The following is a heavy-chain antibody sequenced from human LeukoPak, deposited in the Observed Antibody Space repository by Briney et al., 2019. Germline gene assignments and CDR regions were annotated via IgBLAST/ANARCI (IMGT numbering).Heavy chain of an antibody. J-gene: IGHJ4*02. V-gene: IGHV3-23*01. Sequence: GGSLRLSCAAFGFTFNTYAMSWVRQAPGKGMEWFSGISGSGGSTYYADSVKGRFTISRDNSKNTLYLQMNSLRAEDTAVYYCAKDLGRGASGGLFDYWGQGTLVTVSS. CDR3: AKDLGRGASGGLFDY. CDR1: GFTFNTYA. CDR2: ISGSGGST. D-gene: IGHD3-16*01.